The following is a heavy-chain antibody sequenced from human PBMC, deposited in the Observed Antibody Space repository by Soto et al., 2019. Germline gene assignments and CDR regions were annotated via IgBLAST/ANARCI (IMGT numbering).Heavy chain of an antibody. CDR2: FRSGGGT. V-gene: IGHV4-59*08. CDR3: VRQGIGVLHGLVDV. J-gene: IGHJ6*02. D-gene: IGHD3-10*01. CDR1: GASISSYN. Sequence: QVQLQESGPGLVKPSETLSLTCTVSGASISSYNLAWIRQPPGKGLEWIGYFRSGGGTSYNPSLESRVAISAYPSMKQFSLRLSSVTAADTAVYYCVRQGIGVLHGLVDVLGQGTTVTVSS.